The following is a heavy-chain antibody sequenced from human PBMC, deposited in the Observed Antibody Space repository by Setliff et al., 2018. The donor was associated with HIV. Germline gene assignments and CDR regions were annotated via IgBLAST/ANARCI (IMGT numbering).Heavy chain of an antibody. D-gene: IGHD2-21*02. CDR3: VRWYYCVSGACYRADY. CDR2: MNRSGTT. CDR1: GTSFSDHY. J-gene: IGHJ4*02. V-gene: IGHV4-34*01. Sequence: PSETLSLTCSVYGTSFSDHYWSWVRQTPGKGLEWIGEMNRSGTTNYNPSLKSRVTMSIDTSERQFSLKLTSVTAADTAVYYCVRWYYCVSGACYRADYWGQETMVTVSS.